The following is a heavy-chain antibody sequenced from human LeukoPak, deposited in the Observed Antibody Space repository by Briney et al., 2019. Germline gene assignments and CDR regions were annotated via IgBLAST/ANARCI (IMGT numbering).Heavy chain of an antibody. CDR1: GFTVSSNY. CDR2: IYSGGST. D-gene: IGHD6-13*01. V-gene: IGHV3-66*01. J-gene: IGHJ3*02. Sequence: PGGSLRLSCAASGFTVSSNYMSWVRQAPGKGLEWVSVIYSGGSTYYADSVKGRFTISRDNSKNTLYLQMNSLRAEDTAVYYCAKRGRSSWYLGAFDIWGQGTMVTVSS. CDR3: AKRGRSSWYLGAFDI.